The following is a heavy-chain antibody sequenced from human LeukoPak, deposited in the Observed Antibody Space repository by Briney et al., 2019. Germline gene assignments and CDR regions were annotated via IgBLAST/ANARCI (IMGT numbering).Heavy chain of an antibody. Sequence: SVKVSCKASGGTFSSYAISWVRQAPGQGLEWMGRIIPILGIANYAQKFQGRVTITADKSTSTAYMELSSLRSEDTAVYYCARSRYYDFWSGYPIDYWGQGTLVTVSS. CDR3: ARSRYYDFWSGYPIDY. D-gene: IGHD3-3*01. CDR1: GGTFSSYA. J-gene: IGHJ4*02. CDR2: IIPILGIA. V-gene: IGHV1-69*04.